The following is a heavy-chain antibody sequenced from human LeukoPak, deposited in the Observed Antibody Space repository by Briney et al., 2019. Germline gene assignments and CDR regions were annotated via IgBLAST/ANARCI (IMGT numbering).Heavy chain of an antibody. V-gene: IGHV4-61*02. CDR3: AGLGHDYSNYYYYYMDV. CDR2: IYTSGST. CDR1: GGSISSGSYY. D-gene: IGHD4-11*01. Sequence: SQTLSLTCTVSGGSISSGSYYWSWIREPAGKGLEWIGRIYTSGSTNYNPSLKSRVTMSVDTSKNQFSLKLSSVTAADTAVYYCAGLGHDYSNYYYYYMDVWGKGTTVTVSS. J-gene: IGHJ6*03.